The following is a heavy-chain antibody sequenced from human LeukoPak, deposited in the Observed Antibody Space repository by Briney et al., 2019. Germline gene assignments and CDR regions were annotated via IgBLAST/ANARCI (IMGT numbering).Heavy chain of an antibody. D-gene: IGHD3-3*02. J-gene: IGHJ4*02. CDR3: ARIGSAAFTDY. V-gene: IGHV3-23*01. CDR2: ISDSGGAI. CDR1: GFTFSSYW. Sequence: GGSLRLSCAASGFTFSSYWMHWVRQAPGKGLVWVSAISDSGGAIFYADSVKGRFTMSRDNSKNSLFLQMNSLRVEDTAVYYCARIGSAAFTDYWGQGALVTVSS.